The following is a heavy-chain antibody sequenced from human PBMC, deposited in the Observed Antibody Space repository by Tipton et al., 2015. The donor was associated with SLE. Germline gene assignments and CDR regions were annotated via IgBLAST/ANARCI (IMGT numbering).Heavy chain of an antibody. CDR1: GVSVTNYY. J-gene: IGHJ3*02. D-gene: IGHD3-3*01. CDR3: ARFLDTFDI. CDR2: IQGRENT. V-gene: IGHV4-59*08. Sequence: TLSLTCTVSGVSVTNYYWSWIRQPPGKRLEWIGFIQGRENTNYNPSLKSRVTMSVDTSKNQFSLKLSSVTAADTAVYYCARFLDTFDIWGQGTMVTVSS.